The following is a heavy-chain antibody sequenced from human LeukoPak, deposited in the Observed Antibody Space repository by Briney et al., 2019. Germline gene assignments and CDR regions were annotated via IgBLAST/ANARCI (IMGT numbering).Heavy chain of an antibody. V-gene: IGHV3-7*01. D-gene: IGHD3-10*01. CDR2: IKQDGSEK. Sequence: GGSLRLSCAASGFTFSSYWMSWVRQAPGKGLEWVANIKQDGSEKYYVDSVKGRFTISRDNAKNSLYLQMNSLRAEDTAVYYCAKLWFGEFGAFDIWGQGTMVTVSS. J-gene: IGHJ3*02. CDR3: AKLWFGEFGAFDI. CDR1: GFTFSSYW.